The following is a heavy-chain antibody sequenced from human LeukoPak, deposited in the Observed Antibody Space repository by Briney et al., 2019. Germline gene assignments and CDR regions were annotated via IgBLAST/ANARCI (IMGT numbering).Heavy chain of an antibody. Sequence: GASVKVSCKASGGTFSSYAISWVRQAPGQGLEWMGGIIPIFCTANYAQKFQGRVTITADKSTSTAYMELSRLRSDDTAVYYCASSIAVAGTGFDYWGQGTLVTVSS. CDR1: GGTFSSYA. V-gene: IGHV1-69*06. D-gene: IGHD6-19*01. CDR3: ASSIAVAGTGFDY. CDR2: IIPIFCTA. J-gene: IGHJ4*02.